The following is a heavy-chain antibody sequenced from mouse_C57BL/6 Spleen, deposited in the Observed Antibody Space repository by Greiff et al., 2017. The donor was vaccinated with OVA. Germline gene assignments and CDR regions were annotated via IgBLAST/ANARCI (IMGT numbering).Heavy chain of an antibody. CDR3: ARTYYGRYFDY. CDR2: IYPGSGST. D-gene: IGHD1-1*01. Sequence: QVHVKQPGAELVKPGASVKMSCKASGYTFTSYWITWVKQRPGQGLEWIGDIYPGSGSTNYNEKFKSKATLTVDTSSSTAYMQLSSLTSEDSAVYYCARTYYGRYFDYWGQGTTLTVSS. V-gene: IGHV1-55*01. J-gene: IGHJ2*01. CDR1: GYTFTSYW.